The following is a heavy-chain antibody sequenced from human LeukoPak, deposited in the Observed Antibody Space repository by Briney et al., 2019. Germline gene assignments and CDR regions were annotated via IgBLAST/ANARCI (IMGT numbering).Heavy chain of an antibody. CDR1: GFTFSSYA. D-gene: IGHD6-13*01. CDR2: IIGSGGFT. V-gene: IGHV3-23*01. J-gene: IGHJ6*03. CDR3: ARVIAAVSHKTEYYYYMDV. Sequence: GGSLRLSCAASGFTFSSYAMSWVRQAPGKGLEWVSVIIGSGGFTYYADSVKGRFSISRDSAKSTLYLEMNSLRAEDTAVYYCARVIAAVSHKTEYYYYMDVWGKGTTVTVSS.